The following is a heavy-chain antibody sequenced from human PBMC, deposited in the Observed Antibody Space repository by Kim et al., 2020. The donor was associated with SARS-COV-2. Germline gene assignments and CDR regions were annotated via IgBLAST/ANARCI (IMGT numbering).Heavy chain of an antibody. CDR3: EASDY. CDR2: ISVSGVRT. J-gene: IGHJ4*02. Sequence: ISVSGVRTHCADSVKGRFTISRDNSKSTLFLQMNSLRAEDTAVYYCEASDYWGQGSLVTVSS. V-gene: IGHV3-23*01.